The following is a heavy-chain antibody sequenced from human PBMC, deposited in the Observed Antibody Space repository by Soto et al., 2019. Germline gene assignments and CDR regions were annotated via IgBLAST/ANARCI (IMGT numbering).Heavy chain of an antibody. J-gene: IGHJ4*02. D-gene: IGHD1-1*01. V-gene: IGHV1-18*01. CDR2: ISAHNGNT. Sequence: QVHLVQSGAEVKKPGASVKVSCKGSGYGFTTYGITWVRQAPGQGLEWMAWISAHNGNTNYAQKLXGXVXXTRDTSTSTAYMELRSLRSDETAVYYCARGRYGDYWGQGALVTVSS. CDR3: ARGRYGDY. CDR1: GYGFTTYG.